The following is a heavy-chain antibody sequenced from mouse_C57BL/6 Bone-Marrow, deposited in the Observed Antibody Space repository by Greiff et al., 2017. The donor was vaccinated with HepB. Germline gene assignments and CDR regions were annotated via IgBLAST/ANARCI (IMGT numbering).Heavy chain of an antibody. J-gene: IGHJ2*01. Sequence: QVQLQQSGAELVRPGASVTLSCKASGYTFTDYEMHWVKQTPVHGLEWIGAIDPDTGGTAYNQKFKGKAILTADKSSSTAYMELRSLTSEDSAVYYCTRGGEYYGSSPFDYWGQGTTLTVSS. CDR1: GYTFTDYE. CDR3: TRGGEYYGSSPFDY. CDR2: IDPDTGGT. D-gene: IGHD1-1*01. V-gene: IGHV1-15*01.